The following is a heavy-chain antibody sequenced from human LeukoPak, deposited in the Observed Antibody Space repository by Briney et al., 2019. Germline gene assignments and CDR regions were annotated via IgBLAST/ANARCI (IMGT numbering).Heavy chain of an antibody. J-gene: IGHJ6*03. CDR1: GFTFSSYS. D-gene: IGHD3-22*01. CDR3: ARDHPDYYDSSGYYPKHYYYMDV. Sequence: GGSLRLSCAASGFTFSSYSMNWVRQAPGKGLEWVSSISSNSSYIYYADSVKGRFTISRDNAKNSLYLQMNSLRAEDTAVYYCARDHPDYYDSSGYYPKHYYYMDVWGKGTTVTVSS. CDR2: ISSNSSYI. V-gene: IGHV3-21*01.